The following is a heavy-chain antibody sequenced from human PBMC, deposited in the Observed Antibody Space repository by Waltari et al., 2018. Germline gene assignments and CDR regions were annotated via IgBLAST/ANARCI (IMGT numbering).Heavy chain of an antibody. CDR1: GGTFSRYA. Sequence: QVQLVQSGAEVKKPGTSVKVSCKASGGTFSRYAISGVRQAPGEGLEWMGRICPIVGTANYAQKFQGRVTISADKSPSTAYMELGSLRLEDTAVYYCARAHPWAFDIWGQGTMVTVSS. CDR3: ARAHPWAFDI. CDR2: ICPIVGTA. V-gene: IGHV1-69*08. J-gene: IGHJ3*02.